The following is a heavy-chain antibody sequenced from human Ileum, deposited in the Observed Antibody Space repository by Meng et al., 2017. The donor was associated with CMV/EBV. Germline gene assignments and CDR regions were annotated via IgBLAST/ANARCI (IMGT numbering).Heavy chain of an antibody. CDR1: GGSSSSCSYY. CDR3: AGGAITGTTEVPFDY. V-gene: IGHV4-61*02. D-gene: IGHD1-20*01. Sequence: LQSAGPGVVIPSQTLAPPCTFPGGSSSSCSYYWSWIRQPAGKGLEWIGRIYTSESTNYNPSLKSRVTISVDTSKNQFSLKLSSVTATDTAVYYCAGGAITGTTEVPFDYWGQGTLVTVSS. J-gene: IGHJ4*02. CDR2: IYTSEST.